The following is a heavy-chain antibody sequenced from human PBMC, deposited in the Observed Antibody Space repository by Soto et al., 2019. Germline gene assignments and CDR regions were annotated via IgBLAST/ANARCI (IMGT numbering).Heavy chain of an antibody. CDR1: GFTFSSYA. J-gene: IGHJ6*03. CDR3: AREFADCGGDCYPPDYYYYYYMDV. Sequence: GGSLRLSCAASGFTFSSYAMHWVRQAPGKGLEWVAVISYDGSNKYYADSVKGRFTISRDNSKNTLYLQMNSLRAEDTAVYYCAREFADCGGDCYPPDYYYYYYMDVWGKGTTVTVSS. CDR2: ISYDGSNK. V-gene: IGHV3-30*04. D-gene: IGHD2-21*02.